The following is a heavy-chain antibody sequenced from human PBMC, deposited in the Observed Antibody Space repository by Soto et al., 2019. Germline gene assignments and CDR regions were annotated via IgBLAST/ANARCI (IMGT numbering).Heavy chain of an antibody. V-gene: IGHV3-15*07. CDR3: NSSSGWYSDYYYGMDV. Sequence: EVQLVESGGGLVKPGGSLRLSCAASGFTFSNAWMNWVRQAPGKGLEWVGRIKSKTDGGTTDYAAPVKGRFTISRDDSKNTLYLQMNSLKTEDTAVYYCNSSSGWYSDYYYGMDVWGQGTTVTVSS. CDR1: GFTFSNAW. CDR2: IKSKTDGGTT. D-gene: IGHD6-19*01. J-gene: IGHJ6*02.